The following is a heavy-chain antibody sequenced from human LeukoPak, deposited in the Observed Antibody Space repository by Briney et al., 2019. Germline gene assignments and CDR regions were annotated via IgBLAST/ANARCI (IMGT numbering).Heavy chain of an antibody. Sequence: ASVKVSCKASRYIFTGYYMHWVRQAAGQGLEWMGWINPDSGAIDYAQNFQGRVTMTRDTSISTAYMELSRLRSDDTAVYYCARPVGSGSLSAFDIWGQGTMVTISS. V-gene: IGHV1-2*02. J-gene: IGHJ3*02. CDR2: INPDSGAI. D-gene: IGHD3-10*01. CDR1: RYIFTGYY. CDR3: ARPVGSGSLSAFDI.